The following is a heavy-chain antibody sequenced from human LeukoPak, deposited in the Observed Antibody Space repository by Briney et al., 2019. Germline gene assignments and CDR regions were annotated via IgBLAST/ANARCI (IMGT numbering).Heavy chain of an antibody. D-gene: IGHD6-13*01. CDR1: GFTFSSYA. CDR2: ISYDGSNK. Sequence: PGGSLRLSCAASGFTFSSYAMHWVRQAPGKGLEWVAVISYDGSNKYYADSVKGRFTISRHNSKNTLYLQMNSLRAEDTAVYYCARAEDWYRNAFDIWGQGTMVTVSS. J-gene: IGHJ3*02. CDR3: ARAEDWYRNAFDI. V-gene: IGHV3-30-3*01.